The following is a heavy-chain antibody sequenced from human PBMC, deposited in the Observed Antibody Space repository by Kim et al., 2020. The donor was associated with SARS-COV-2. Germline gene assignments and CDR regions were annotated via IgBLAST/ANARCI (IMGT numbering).Heavy chain of an antibody. V-gene: IGHV3-11*01. CDR3: ARDKRYYYDSSGHFDY. D-gene: IGHD3-22*01. Sequence: SVKGRFTIPRDNAKNSLYLQMNSLRAEDTAVYYCARDKRYYYDSSGHFDYWGQGTLVTVSS. J-gene: IGHJ4*02.